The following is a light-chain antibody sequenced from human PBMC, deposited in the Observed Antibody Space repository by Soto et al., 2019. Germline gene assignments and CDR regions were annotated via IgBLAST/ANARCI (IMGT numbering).Light chain of an antibody. CDR3: GSYTSATTWV. Sequence: QSALTQPASVSGSPGQSITISCTGTSSDIGRYDYVSWYQQFPGKAPKLMIYRVINRPSGVSDRFSGSKSGNSASLSISGLQPEDDASYFCGSYTSATTWVFGGGTKLTVL. CDR2: RVI. CDR1: SSDIGRYDY. V-gene: IGLV2-14*03. J-gene: IGLJ3*02.